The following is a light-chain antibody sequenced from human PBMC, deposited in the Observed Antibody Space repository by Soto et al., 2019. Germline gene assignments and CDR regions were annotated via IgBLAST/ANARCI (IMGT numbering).Light chain of an antibody. CDR3: QQYNNWPRT. J-gene: IGKJ1*01. V-gene: IGKV3D-15*01. CDR2: AAS. Sequence: ELVMTPPPATLSVSPGERTTLSCRASQSVGNNLAWYQQKPGQAPRLLIYAASSRATGIPDRFSGSGSGTEFTLTISSLQSEDFAVYYCQQYNNWPRTFGQGTKVDIK. CDR1: QSVGNN.